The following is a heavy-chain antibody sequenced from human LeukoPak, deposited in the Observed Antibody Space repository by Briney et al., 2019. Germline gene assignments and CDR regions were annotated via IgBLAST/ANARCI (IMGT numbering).Heavy chain of an antibody. D-gene: IGHD3-10*01. CDR3: ARELFDFDY. CDR2: ITGSGGST. V-gene: IGHV3-23*01. CDR1: GFTFDNFA. Sequence: GGSLRLSCAPSGFTFDNFAMTWVRHAPGEGLGWGSEITGSGGSTYYADSVKGRFTISRDNSKNTLYLQMNSLRAEDTAIYYCARELFDFDYWGQGTLVTVSS. J-gene: IGHJ4*02.